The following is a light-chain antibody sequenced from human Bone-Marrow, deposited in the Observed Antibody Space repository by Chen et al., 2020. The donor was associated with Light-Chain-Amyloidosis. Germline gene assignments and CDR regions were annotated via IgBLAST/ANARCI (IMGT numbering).Light chain of an antibody. CDR1: NIGSTS. CDR2: DDS. J-gene: IGLJ3*02. Sequence: YVLTQPSSASVAPGQTATIACGGNNIGSTSVHGYQQTPGQAPLLVVYDDSDRPSGIPERWSGSNSGNTATLTISRVEAGDGADYYCQVWDRSSDRPVFGGGTKLTVL. CDR3: QVWDRSSDRPV. V-gene: IGLV3-21*02.